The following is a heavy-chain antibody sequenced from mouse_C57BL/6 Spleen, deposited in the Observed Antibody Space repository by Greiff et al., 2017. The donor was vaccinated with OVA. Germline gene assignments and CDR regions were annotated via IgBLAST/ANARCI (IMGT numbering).Heavy chain of an antibody. CDR2: INPNNGGT. Sequence: EVQLHQSGPELVKPGASVKLSCKASGYTFTDYYMNWVKQSPGKSLEWIGDINPNNGGTSYNQKFKGKATLTVDKSSSTAYMELRSLISEYSAVYYCARRIGWLLKDYAIDYWGQGTSVTVSS. V-gene: IGHV1-26*01. J-gene: IGHJ4*01. CDR1: GYTFTDYY. D-gene: IGHD2-3*01. CDR3: ARRIGWLLKDYAIDY.